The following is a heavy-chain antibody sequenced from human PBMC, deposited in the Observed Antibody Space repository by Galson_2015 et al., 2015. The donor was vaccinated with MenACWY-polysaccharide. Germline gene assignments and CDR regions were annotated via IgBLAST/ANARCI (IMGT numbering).Heavy chain of an antibody. Sequence: SLRLSCAASGFTFSSYWMSWVRQAPGKGLEWVANIKQDGSEKYYVDSVRGRFTISRDNAKNSLYLQMNSLRAEDTAVYYCARDSTGGLYYYYYGMDVWGQGTTVTVSS. CDR3: ARDSTGGLYYYYYGMDV. CDR2: IKQDGSEK. D-gene: IGHD3-16*01. J-gene: IGHJ6*02. V-gene: IGHV3-7*01. CDR1: GFTFSSYW.